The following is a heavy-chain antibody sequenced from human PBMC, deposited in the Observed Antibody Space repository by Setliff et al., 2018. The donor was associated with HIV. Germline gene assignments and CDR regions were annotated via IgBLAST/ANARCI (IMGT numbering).Heavy chain of an antibody. V-gene: IGHV1-2*02. CDR2: INPNNGGT. D-gene: IGHD6-13*01. CDR1: GYTFTGYY. CDR3: ATGRIPGIPAVIVY. Sequence: ASVKVSCKASGYTFTGYYMHWVRQAPGRGLEWMGWINPNNGGTNYAQKFQGRVTMTRDTSISTAYMELSRLRSDDTAVYYCATGRIPGIPAVIVYWGQGTLVTVSS. J-gene: IGHJ4*02.